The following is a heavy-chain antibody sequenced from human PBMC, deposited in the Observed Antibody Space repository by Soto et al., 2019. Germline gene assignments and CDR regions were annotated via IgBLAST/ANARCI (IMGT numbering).Heavy chain of an antibody. D-gene: IGHD3-9*01. Sequence: ASVKVSCKASGYTFTGYYMHWVRQAPGQGLEWMGWINPNSGGTNYAQKFQGWVAMTRDTSISTAYMELSRLRSDDTAVYYCARGAIFEDYFDYWGQGTLVTVSS. J-gene: IGHJ4*02. CDR1: GYTFTGYY. CDR3: ARGAIFEDYFDY. V-gene: IGHV1-2*04. CDR2: INPNSGGT.